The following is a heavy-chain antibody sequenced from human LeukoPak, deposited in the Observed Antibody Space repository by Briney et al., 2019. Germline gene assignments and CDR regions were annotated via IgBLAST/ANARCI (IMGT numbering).Heavy chain of an antibody. Sequence: GGALRLSCAASVFTFSSYEMNWVRQAPGKGLGWVSYISSSGSTIYYAASVKGRFTISRDNAKNSLYLQMNSLRAEDTAVYYCAELGITMIGGVWGKGTTVTISS. CDR1: VFTFSSYE. CDR3: AELGITMIGGV. D-gene: IGHD3-10*02. J-gene: IGHJ6*04. CDR2: ISSSGSTI. V-gene: IGHV3-48*03.